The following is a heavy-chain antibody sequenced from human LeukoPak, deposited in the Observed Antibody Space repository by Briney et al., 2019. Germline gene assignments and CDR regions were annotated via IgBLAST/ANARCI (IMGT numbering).Heavy chain of an antibody. CDR3: ARRKLTTVTSYYYYGMDV. CDR1: GGTFSSYA. V-gene: IGHV1-69*04. J-gene: IGHJ6*02. Sequence: SVKVSCKASGGTFSSYAISWVRQAPGQGLEWMGRIIPILGIANYAQKFQGRVTITADKSTSTAYMELSSLRSEDTAVYYCARRKLTTVTSYYYYGMDVWGQGTTVTVSS. D-gene: IGHD4-17*01. CDR2: IIPILGIA.